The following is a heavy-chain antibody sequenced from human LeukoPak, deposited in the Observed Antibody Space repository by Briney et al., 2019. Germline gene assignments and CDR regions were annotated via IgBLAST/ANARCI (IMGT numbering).Heavy chain of an antibody. J-gene: IGHJ3*02. D-gene: IGHD3-9*01. CDR1: GFTFSSYW. Sequence: GGSLRLSCAASGFTFSSYWMSWVRQAPGKGLEWVANIKQDGSEKYYVDSVKGRFTISRDNAKNSLYLQMNSLRAEDTAVYYCARDGIRYFDWLPHDAFDIWGQGTMVTVSS. V-gene: IGHV3-7*01. CDR2: IKQDGSEK. CDR3: ARDGIRYFDWLPHDAFDI.